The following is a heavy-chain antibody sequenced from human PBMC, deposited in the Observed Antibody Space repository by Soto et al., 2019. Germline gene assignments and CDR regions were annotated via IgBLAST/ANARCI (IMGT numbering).Heavy chain of an antibody. V-gene: IGHV4-39*01. CDR1: GGSISSSSYY. Sequence: QLQLQESGPGLVKPSETLSLTCTVSGGSISSSSYYWGWIRQPPGKGLEWIGSIYYSGSTYYNPSLKSRVTISVDTSKNQFSLKLSSVTAADTAVYYCARHERITIFGVVILNWFDPWGQGTLVTVSS. J-gene: IGHJ5*02. CDR2: IYYSGST. CDR3: ARHERITIFGVVILNWFDP. D-gene: IGHD3-3*01.